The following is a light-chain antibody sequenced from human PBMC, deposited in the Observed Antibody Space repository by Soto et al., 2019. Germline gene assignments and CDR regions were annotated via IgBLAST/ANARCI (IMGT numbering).Light chain of an antibody. CDR3: SSYTSISTLI. J-gene: IGLJ2*01. V-gene: IGLV2-14*01. Sequence: QLVLTQPASVSGSPGQSITISCTGTISDVAGYNYVSWYQQHPGKAPKLMIYEVSNRPSGVSNRFSGSKSGNTASLTISGLQAEDEADYYCSSYTSISTLIFGGGTKLTVL. CDR1: ISDVAGYNY. CDR2: EVS.